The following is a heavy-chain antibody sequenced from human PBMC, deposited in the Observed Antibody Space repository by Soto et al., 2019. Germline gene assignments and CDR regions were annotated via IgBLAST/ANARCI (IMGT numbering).Heavy chain of an antibody. V-gene: IGHV1-69*13. J-gene: IGHJ6*02. CDR2: IIPIFGTA. Sequence: SVKVSCKASGGTFSSYAISWVRQAPGQGLEWMGGIIPIFGTANYAQKFQGRVTITADESTSTAYMELSSLRSEGTAVYYCATGYYYYYGMDVWGQGTTVTVSS. CDR1: GGTFSSYA. CDR3: ATGYYYYYGMDV.